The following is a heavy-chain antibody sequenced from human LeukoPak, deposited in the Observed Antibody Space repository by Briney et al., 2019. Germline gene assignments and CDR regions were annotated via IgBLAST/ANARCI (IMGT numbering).Heavy chain of an antibody. CDR1: GGSFTVYY. D-gene: IGHD3-16*02. CDR3: ARYPPGLSHAMDV. V-gene: IGHV4-34*01. CDR2: INHSGST. Sequence: SETLSLTCAVYGGSFTVYYWSWVCHPPGEGLEWIGQINHSGSTNYNPSLKSRVTISVDTSKNQFSLKLSCLTAADTAVYYCARYPPGLSHAMDVWGQGTTVTVS. J-gene: IGHJ6*02.